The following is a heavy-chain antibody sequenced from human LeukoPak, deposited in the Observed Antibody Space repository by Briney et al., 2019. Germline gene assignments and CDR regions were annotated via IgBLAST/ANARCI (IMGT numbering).Heavy chain of an antibody. CDR2: KYYSGNT. CDR3: ARHQLAAGPRDAFDI. CDR1: GGSISRSTYY. Sequence: SETLSLTCTVSGGSISRSTYYWGWIRQPPGKGLEWIGTKYYSGNTHYNPSLKSRVTMSVDTSKNQFSLKLSSVTAADTAVFYCARHQLAAGPRDAFDIWGQGTMVTVSS. V-gene: IGHV4-39*01. J-gene: IGHJ3*02. D-gene: IGHD6-13*01.